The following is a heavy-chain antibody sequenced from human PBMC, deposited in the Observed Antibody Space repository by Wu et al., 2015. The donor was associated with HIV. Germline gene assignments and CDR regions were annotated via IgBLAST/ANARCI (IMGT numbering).Heavy chain of an antibody. CDR2: ISAYNGNT. J-gene: IGHJ4*02. CDR1: GYTFTSYG. CDR3: ARDLASIADGGTGTPEGY. D-gene: IGHD1-1*01. Sequence: QVQLVQSGAEVKKPGASVKVSCKASGYTFTSYGISWVRQAPGQGLEWMGWISAYNGNTNYAQKLQGRVTMTTDTSTSTAYMELRSLRSDDTAVYYCARDLASIADGGTGTPEGYWGQGTLVTVSS. V-gene: IGHV1-18*01.